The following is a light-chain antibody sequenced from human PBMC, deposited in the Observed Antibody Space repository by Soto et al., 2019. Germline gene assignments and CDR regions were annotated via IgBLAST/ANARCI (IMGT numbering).Light chain of an antibody. CDR2: EVT. J-gene: IGLJ3*02. Sequence: QSALTQPPSASGSPGQSVNISCTGTSSDVGAYNYVSWYQQHAGKAPKLVIYEVTKRPSGVPDRFSGSKSANTASLTVSGLQAEDEADYYCSSFASSNTWVFVGGTKVTVL. CDR1: SSDVGAYNY. CDR3: SSFASSNTWV. V-gene: IGLV2-8*01.